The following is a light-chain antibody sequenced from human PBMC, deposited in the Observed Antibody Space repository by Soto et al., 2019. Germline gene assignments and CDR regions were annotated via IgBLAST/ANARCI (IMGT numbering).Light chain of an antibody. J-gene: IGLJ3*02. Sequence: QPVLTQSPSASASLGASVKLTCTLSSGHSNYAIAWHQRLAAKGPRYLMRLNSDGSHTKGDGVPDRFSGSSSGAERYLTISSLQSEDEADYYCQTWVTGIQVFGGGTQLTVL. CDR1: SGHSNYA. CDR2: LNSDGSH. V-gene: IGLV4-69*01. CDR3: QTWVTGIQV.